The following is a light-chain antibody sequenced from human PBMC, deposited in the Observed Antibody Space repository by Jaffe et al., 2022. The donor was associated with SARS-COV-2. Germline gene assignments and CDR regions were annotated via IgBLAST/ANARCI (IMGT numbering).Light chain of an antibody. Sequence: EIVLTQSPGTLSLSPGERATLSCRASQSVSSSSLAWYQQRPGQAPRLLIYGASSRATGIPERFSGSGSGTDFTLTISRLEPEDFAVYYCQLYGYSPGTFGQGTKLEIK. CDR3: QLYGYSPGT. CDR1: QSVSSSS. J-gene: IGKJ2*01. CDR2: GAS. V-gene: IGKV3-20*01.